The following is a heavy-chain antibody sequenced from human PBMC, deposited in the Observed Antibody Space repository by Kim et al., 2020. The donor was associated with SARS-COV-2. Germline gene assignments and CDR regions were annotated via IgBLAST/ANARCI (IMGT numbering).Heavy chain of an antibody. CDR2: IRSKANNYAT. J-gene: IGHJ4*02. V-gene: IGHV3-73*01. D-gene: IGHD3-10*01. CDR3: TTYFYGSGTPPDFDY. Sequence: GGSLRLSCAASGFTFSGSAMHWVRQASGKGLEWVGRIRSKANNYATAYSASVKGRFTISRDDSKNMAYLQMNSLKTDDTAVYYCTTYFYGSGTPPDFDYWGQGTLVTVSS. CDR1: GFTFSGSA.